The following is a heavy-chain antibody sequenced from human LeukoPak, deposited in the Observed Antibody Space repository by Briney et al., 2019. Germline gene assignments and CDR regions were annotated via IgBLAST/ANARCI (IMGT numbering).Heavy chain of an antibody. Sequence: PSETLSLTCTVSGGPIGSYYWSWIRQPPGKGLEWVGNIYYSGSTKYNPSLKSRVTISVDTSKNQVSLKLSSVTAADTAVYYCARLYCSSTSCKGLGMDVWGQGTTVTVSS. CDR2: IYYSGST. CDR1: GGPIGSYY. V-gene: IGHV4-59*01. CDR3: ARLYCSSTSCKGLGMDV. D-gene: IGHD2-2*01. J-gene: IGHJ6*02.